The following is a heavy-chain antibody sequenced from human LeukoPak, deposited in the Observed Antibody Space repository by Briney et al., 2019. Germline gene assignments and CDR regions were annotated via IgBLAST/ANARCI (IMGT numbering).Heavy chain of an antibody. Sequence: LRLSCAASGFTFSSYAMSWVRQPPGKGLEWIGEINHSGSTNYNPSLKSRVTISVDTSKNQFSLKLSSVTAADTAVYYCARFATVTVPNWLDHWGQGTLVTVSS. D-gene: IGHD4-11*01. CDR3: ARFATVTVPNWLDH. CDR2: INHSGST. V-gene: IGHV4-34*01. CDR1: GFTFSSYA. J-gene: IGHJ5*02.